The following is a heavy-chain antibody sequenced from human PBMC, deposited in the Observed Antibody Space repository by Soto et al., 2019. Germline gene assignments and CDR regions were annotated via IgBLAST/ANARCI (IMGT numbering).Heavy chain of an antibody. CDR1: GGTFSSYA. Sequence: SVKVSCKASGGTFSSYAISWVRQAPGQGLEWMGGIIPIFGTANYAQKFQGRVTITADESTSTAYMELSSLRSEDTAVYYCARDPREYSSSSGWFDPWGQGTLVTVSS. V-gene: IGHV1-69*13. CDR2: IIPIFGTA. J-gene: IGHJ5*02. CDR3: ARDPREYSSSSGWFDP. D-gene: IGHD6-6*01.